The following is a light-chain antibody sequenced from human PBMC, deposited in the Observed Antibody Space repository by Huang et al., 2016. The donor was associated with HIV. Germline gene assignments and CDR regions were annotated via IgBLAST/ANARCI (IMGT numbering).Light chain of an antibody. Sequence: IVMTQSPDSLAVSLGERATINCKSSQSVLYTSNNQNYLAWYQQKPGQPPNLLIYWASTRESGVSDRFSGNGSGTDFTLTISSLQAEDVAVYYCQQSYNTPRTFGQGTKVEIK. J-gene: IGKJ1*01. V-gene: IGKV4-1*01. CDR2: WAS. CDR3: QQSYNTPRT. CDR1: QSVLYTSNNQNY.